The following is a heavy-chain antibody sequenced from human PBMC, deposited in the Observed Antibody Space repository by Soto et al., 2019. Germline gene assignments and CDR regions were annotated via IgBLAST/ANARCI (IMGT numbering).Heavy chain of an antibody. CDR3: AKANIWFGELLPPNYGMDV. CDR1: GFTFDDYA. CDR2: ISWNSGSI. D-gene: IGHD3-10*01. V-gene: IGHV3-9*01. J-gene: IGHJ6*02. Sequence: GGSLRLSCAASGFTFDDYAMHWVRQAPGKGLEWVSGISWNSGSIGYADSVKGRFTISRDNAKNSLYLQMNSLRAEDTALYYSAKANIWFGELLPPNYGMDVWGPGTTLTVSS.